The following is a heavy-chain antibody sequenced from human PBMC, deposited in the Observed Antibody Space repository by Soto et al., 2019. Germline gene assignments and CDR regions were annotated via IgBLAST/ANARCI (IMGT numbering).Heavy chain of an antibody. Sequence: SETLSLTCAVSGYSISSGYYWGWIRQSPGRGLEWIGSIYHSGSTYYNPSLKSRVTISVDTSKNQFSLKLSSVTAADTAVYYCARDYIVVVTDWGQGTMLPVSS. CDR1: GYSISSGYY. J-gene: IGHJ3*01. D-gene: IGHD2-21*02. CDR2: IYHSGST. V-gene: IGHV4-38-2*02. CDR3: ARDYIVVVTD.